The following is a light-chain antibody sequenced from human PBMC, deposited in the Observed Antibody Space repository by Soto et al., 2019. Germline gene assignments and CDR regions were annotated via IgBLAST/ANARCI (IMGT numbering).Light chain of an antibody. V-gene: IGKV1-33*01. CDR2: AVS. CDR1: QDIDNS. J-gene: IGKJ5*01. CDR3: QQHDGRPTMT. Sequence: IQLTQSPSSLSASVGETVTITCRASQDIDNSLTWYQHQPGKAPKLLIYAVSFLETGVPSRFSGRGSGTVFSLTINSLQADDFATYYCQQHDGRPTMTFGQGTRLDIK.